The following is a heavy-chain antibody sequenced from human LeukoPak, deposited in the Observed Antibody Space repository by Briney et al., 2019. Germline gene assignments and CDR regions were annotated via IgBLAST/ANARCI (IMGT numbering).Heavy chain of an antibody. Sequence: GGSLRLSCAASGFTFSSYGMSWARQAPGKGLEWVSVTYGDGRTYYADSVKGRFTISRDNSKNMLFLQMNSLRDDDTAVYYCARGEPFDPWGQGTLVTVSS. D-gene: IGHD1-14*01. J-gene: IGHJ5*02. CDR3: ARGEPFDP. CDR1: GFTFSSYG. CDR2: TYGDGRT. V-gene: IGHV3-66*01.